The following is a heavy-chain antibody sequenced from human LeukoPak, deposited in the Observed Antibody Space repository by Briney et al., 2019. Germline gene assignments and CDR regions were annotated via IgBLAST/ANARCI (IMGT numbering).Heavy chain of an antibody. V-gene: IGHV4-38-2*02. D-gene: IGHD3-16*01. Sequence: PSETLSLTCTVSNYSISSGYYWGWIRQPPGKGLEWIGSISHSGSTYYNPSLKSRVIISLDTSKNQFSLKLSSVTAADTAVYYCARDVWGRNWFDPWGQGTLVTVSS. CDR2: ISHSGST. J-gene: IGHJ5*02. CDR3: ARDVWGRNWFDP. CDR1: NYSISSGYY.